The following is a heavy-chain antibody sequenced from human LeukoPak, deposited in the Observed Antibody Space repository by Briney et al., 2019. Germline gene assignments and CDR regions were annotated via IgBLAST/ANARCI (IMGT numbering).Heavy chain of an antibody. J-gene: IGHJ5*02. CDR3: ARDLAGSGYLNWFDP. Sequence: GGSLRLSCAASGFTFSSYWMHWVRQAPGKGLVWVSRINSDGSSTSYADSVEGRFTISRDNAKNTLYLQMNSLRAEDTAVYYCARDLAGSGYLNWFDPWGQGTLVTVSS. D-gene: IGHD3-3*01. CDR2: INSDGSST. CDR1: GFTFSSYW. V-gene: IGHV3-74*01.